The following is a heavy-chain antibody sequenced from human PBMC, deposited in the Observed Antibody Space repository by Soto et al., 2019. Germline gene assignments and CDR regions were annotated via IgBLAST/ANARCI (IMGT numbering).Heavy chain of an antibody. D-gene: IGHD6-19*01. Sequence: QLQLQESGPGLVKPSATLSLTCTVSGGSISSSSYYWGWIRQPPGKGLEWIGSIYYSGSTYYNPSLKSRVTISVDTSKNQFSLKLSSVTAADTAVYYCARDPWAVAGTGPDYWGQGTLVTVSS. V-gene: IGHV4-39*02. CDR2: IYYSGST. CDR1: GGSISSSSYY. CDR3: ARDPWAVAGTGPDY. J-gene: IGHJ4*02.